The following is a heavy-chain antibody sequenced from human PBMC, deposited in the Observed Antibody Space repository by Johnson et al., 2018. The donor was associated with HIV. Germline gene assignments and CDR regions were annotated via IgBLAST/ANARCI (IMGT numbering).Heavy chain of an antibody. D-gene: IGHD6-13*01. J-gene: IGHJ3*02. CDR3: ARGPYSSSWYPWRLGAFDI. CDR1: GFTFSSYD. Sequence: EVQLVESGGGLVQPGGSLRLSCAASGFTFSSYDMHWVRQATGKGLEWVSAIGTAGDTYYPGSVKGRFTISRENAKNSLYLQMNSLRAEDTAVYYCARGPYSSSWYPWRLGAFDIWGQGTMVTVSS. CDR2: IGTAGDT. V-gene: IGHV3-13*01.